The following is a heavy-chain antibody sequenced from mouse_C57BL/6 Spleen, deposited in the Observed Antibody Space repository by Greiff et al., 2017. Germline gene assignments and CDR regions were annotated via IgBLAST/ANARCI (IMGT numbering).Heavy chain of an antibody. CDR1: GFTFSDYG. J-gene: IGHJ1*03. Sequence: EVKLMESGGGLVKPGGSLKLSCAASGFTFSDYGMHWVRQAPEKGLEWVAYISSGSSTIYYADTVKGRFTISRDNAKNTLFLQMTSLRSEDTAMYYCARDWDGRVDVWGTGTTVTVSS. CDR2: ISSGSSTI. V-gene: IGHV5-17*01. D-gene: IGHD4-1*01. CDR3: ARDWDGRVDV.